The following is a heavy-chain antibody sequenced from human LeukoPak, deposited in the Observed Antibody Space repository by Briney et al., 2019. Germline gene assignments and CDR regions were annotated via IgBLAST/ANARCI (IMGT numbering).Heavy chain of an antibody. CDR2: ISGSGGST. CDR3: AKDRDLAARSYDY. Sequence: GGSLRLSCAASGFTFSSYAMSWVREAPGKGLEWGSSISGSGGSTYYADSVKGRFTVSRDNSKNTLYLQMNSLRAEDTAVYYCAKDRDLAARSYDYWGRGTLVTVSS. V-gene: IGHV3-23*01. D-gene: IGHD6-6*01. J-gene: IGHJ4*02. CDR1: GFTFSSYA.